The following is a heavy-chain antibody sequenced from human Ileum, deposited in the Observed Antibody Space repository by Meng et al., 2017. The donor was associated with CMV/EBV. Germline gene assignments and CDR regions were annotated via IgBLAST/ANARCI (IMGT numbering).Heavy chain of an antibody. J-gene: IGHJ4*02. CDR2: IKSDGDSI. D-gene: IGHD3-3*01. Sequence: SCEASGFSFSSYWMYWVRQAPGKGLECVSRIKSDGDSIIYAASARGRFTISRDNAKNTLYLQMNSLRVEDTAVYYCTRVEFGVGNDHWGQGTLVTVSS. V-gene: IGHV3-74*01. CDR1: GFSFSSYW. CDR3: TRVEFGVGNDH.